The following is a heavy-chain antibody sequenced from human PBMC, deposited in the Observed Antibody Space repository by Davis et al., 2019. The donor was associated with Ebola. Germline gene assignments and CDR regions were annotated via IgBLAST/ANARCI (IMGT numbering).Heavy chain of an antibody. CDR1: GFTFSSYD. V-gene: IGHV3-23*01. D-gene: IGHD2-2*01. J-gene: IGHJ5*02. CDR2: ISGSGGST. Sequence: GESLKISCAASGFTFSSYDMHWVRQATGKGLEWVSAISGSGGSTYYADSVKGRFTLSRDSSKNTLYLQMNSLRAEDTAVYYCARGDLPAANYNWFDPWGQGILVTVSS. CDR3: ARGDLPAANYNWFDP.